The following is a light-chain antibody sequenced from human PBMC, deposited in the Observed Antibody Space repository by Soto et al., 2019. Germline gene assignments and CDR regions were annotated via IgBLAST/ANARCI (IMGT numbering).Light chain of an antibody. J-gene: IGKJ1*01. Sequence: EIVLTQSPGTLSLSPGERATLSCRASQSVSSSYLAWYQQKPGQAPRLLIYGASSRATGIPDRFSGSGSGTDFTLTISRLEPEDFAMYYCQQYGSSSVTFGQGTKVEIK. CDR1: QSVSSSY. CDR3: QQYGSSSVT. CDR2: GAS. V-gene: IGKV3-20*01.